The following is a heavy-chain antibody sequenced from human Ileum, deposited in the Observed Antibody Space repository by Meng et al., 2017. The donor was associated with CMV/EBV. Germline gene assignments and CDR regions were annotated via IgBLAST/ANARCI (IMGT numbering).Heavy chain of an antibody. CDR3: AKCGPYYYDA. CDR2: ISSSGSAT. CDR1: AFTFSTNA. Sequence: VQLLVSGGDVAQPGWSLRLSCKASAFTFSTNAMSWVRQAPGKGLEWVSTISSSGSATYYADSVKGRFTIFRDNSKNTLFLQVSNLRVEDAAVYYCAKCGPYYYDAWGQGTLVTVSS. J-gene: IGHJ5*02. V-gene: IGHV3-23*01. D-gene: IGHD3-22*01.